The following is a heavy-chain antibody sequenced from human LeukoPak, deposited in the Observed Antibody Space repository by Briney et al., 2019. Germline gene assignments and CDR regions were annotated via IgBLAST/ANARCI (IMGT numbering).Heavy chain of an antibody. J-gene: IGHJ3*02. Sequence: GGSLRLSCAASGFTFSSSSMNWVRQAPGKGLEWVSSISTSSSYIYYADSVKGRLTISRDNAKNSLYLQMNSLKTEDTAVYYCTRINRPTTVYAFDIWGQGTMVTVSS. D-gene: IGHD4-17*01. CDR1: GFTFSSSS. CDR3: TRINRPTTVYAFDI. CDR2: ISTSSSYI. V-gene: IGHV3-21*04.